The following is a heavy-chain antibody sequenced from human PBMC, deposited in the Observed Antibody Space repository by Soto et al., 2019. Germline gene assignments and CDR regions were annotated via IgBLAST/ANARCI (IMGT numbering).Heavy chain of an antibody. V-gene: IGHV4-31*03. CDR2: IYYSGST. J-gene: IGHJ6*02. CDR1: GGSISSGGYY. CDR3: AREMATTGLGYGMDV. Sequence: SETLSLTCTVSGGSISSGGYYWSWIRQHPGKGLEWIGYIYYSGSTYYNPPLKSRVTISVDTSKNQFSLKLSSVTAADTAVYYCAREMATTGLGYGMDVWGQGTTVTVSS. D-gene: IGHD5-12*01.